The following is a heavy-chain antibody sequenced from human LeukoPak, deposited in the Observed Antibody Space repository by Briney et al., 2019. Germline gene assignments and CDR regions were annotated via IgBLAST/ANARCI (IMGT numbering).Heavy chain of an antibody. CDR1: GFTFSNYR. J-gene: IGHJ3*02. CDR2: ISSSSSTI. CDR3: ARGDSYGAVAAFDI. V-gene: IGHV3-48*02. D-gene: IGHD3-10*01. Sequence: PGGSLRLSCAASGFTFSNYRMNWVLQAPGKGLEWVSYISSSSSTIYYADSVKGRFTISRDNAKKSLYLQMNSLRDEDTAVYYCARGDSYGAVAAFDIWGQGTMVTVSS.